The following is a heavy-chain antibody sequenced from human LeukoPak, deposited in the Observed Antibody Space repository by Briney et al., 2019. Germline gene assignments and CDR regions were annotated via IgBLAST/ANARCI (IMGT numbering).Heavy chain of an antibody. CDR1: GFIFSNYG. CDR3: ARDYDILESPEGHDVFDI. V-gene: IGHV3-30*02. J-gene: IGHJ3*02. D-gene: IGHD3-9*01. CDR2: IRYDGSNK. Sequence: GGSLRLSCAASGFIFSNYGMHWVRQAPGKGLEWVAFIRYDGSNKYYADSVKGRFTISRDNSKDTLYLQMNSLRAEDTAVYYCARDYDILESPEGHDVFDIWGQGTLVTVSS.